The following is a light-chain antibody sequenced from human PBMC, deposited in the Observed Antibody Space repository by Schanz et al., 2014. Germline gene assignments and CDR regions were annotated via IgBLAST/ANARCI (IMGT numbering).Light chain of an antibody. CDR2: GNN. J-gene: IGLJ2*01. CDR3: NSYGGSNNLV. CDR1: KSNIGARYD. V-gene: IGLV1-40*01. Sequence: QSVLTQPPSVSGAPGQRVTISCTGSKSNIGARYDVHWYQHLPGAAPRLLIFGNNKRPSGVPDRFSGSKSGTSASLAITGLQAEDEADYYCNSYGGSNNLVFGGGTKVTVL.